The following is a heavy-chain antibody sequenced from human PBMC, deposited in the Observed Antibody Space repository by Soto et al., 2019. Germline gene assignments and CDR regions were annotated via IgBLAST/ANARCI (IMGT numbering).Heavy chain of an antibody. CDR1: GFTFSSYG. CDR2: SSATGAGT. CDR3: AKDRRAGGNYGFYSDF. J-gene: IGHJ4*02. Sequence: EVQLLESGGGLVQPGGSLRLSCAASGFTFSSYGMTWVRKAPGKGLEWVSFSSATGAGTYYADSVKGRFTISRGNSTNTLYLQMTSLRADVAAVYYCAKDRRAGGNYGFYSDFWGQGALVIVSS. V-gene: IGHV3-23*01. D-gene: IGHD1-7*01.